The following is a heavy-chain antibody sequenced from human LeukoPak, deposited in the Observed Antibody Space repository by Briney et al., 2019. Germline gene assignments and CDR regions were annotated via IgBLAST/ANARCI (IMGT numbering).Heavy chain of an antibody. CDR3: ARFLEYSSSSYYYYGMDV. CDR2: ISTRSSYI. CDR1: GFTFSSYS. J-gene: IGHJ6*02. V-gene: IGHV3-21*01. Sequence: WGSLRLSCAASGFTFSSYSLNWVRQAPGKGLEWVSSISTRSSYIVYADSVKGRFTISRDNAKNSLYLQMNSLRAEDTAVYYCARFLEYSSSSYYYYGMDVWGQGTTVTVSS. D-gene: IGHD6-6*01.